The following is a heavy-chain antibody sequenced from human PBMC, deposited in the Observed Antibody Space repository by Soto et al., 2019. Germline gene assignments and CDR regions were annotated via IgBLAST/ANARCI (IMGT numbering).Heavy chain of an antibody. CDR3: ARERPYYYDSSGYYYSFFFDY. V-gene: IGHV4-34*01. CDR2: INHSGST. Sequence: SETLSLTCAVYGGSFSVYYWSWIRHPPGKGLEWIGEINHSGSTNYNPSLKSRVTISVDTSKNQFSLKLSSVTAADTAVYYCARERPYYYDSSGYYYSFFFDYWGQGTLVTVSS. CDR1: GGSFSVYY. J-gene: IGHJ4*02. D-gene: IGHD3-22*01.